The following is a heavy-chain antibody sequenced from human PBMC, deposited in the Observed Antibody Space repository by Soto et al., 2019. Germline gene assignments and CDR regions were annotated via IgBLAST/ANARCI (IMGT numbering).Heavy chain of an antibody. J-gene: IGHJ3*02. D-gene: IGHD6-19*01. CDR3: ARDLSSGWFDAFDI. CDR1: GGTFSSYT. Sequence: SVKVSCKASGGTFSSYTISWVRQAPGQGLEWMGRIIPILGIVNYAQKFQGRVTITADKSTSTAYMELSSLRSEDTAVYYCARDLSSGWFDAFDIWGQGTMVTVSS. V-gene: IGHV1-69*04. CDR2: IIPILGIV.